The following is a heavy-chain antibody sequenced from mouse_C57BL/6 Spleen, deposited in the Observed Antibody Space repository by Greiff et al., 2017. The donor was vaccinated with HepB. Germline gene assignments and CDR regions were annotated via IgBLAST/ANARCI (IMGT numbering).Heavy chain of an antibody. CDR3: ARSGSSSGYYFDY. CDR1: GYTFTNYW. J-gene: IGHJ2*01. D-gene: IGHD3-2*02. CDR2: IYPGGGYT. Sequence: QVQLQQSGAELVRPGTSVKMSCKASGYTFTNYWIGWAKQRPGHGLEWIGDIYPGGGYTNYNEKFKGKATLTADKSSSTAYMQFSSLTSEDSAIYYCARSGSSSGYYFDYWGQGTTPTVSS. V-gene: IGHV1-63*01.